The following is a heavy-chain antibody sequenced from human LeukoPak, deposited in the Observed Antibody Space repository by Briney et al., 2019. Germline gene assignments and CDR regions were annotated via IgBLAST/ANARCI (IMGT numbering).Heavy chain of an antibody. Sequence: SQTLSLTCAVSGGSISSGGYSWSWIRQPPGKGLEWIGYIYHSGSTYYNPSLKSRVTISVDASKNQFSLKLSSVTAADTAVYYCARDRRRDLLHAFDIWGQGTMVTVSS. D-gene: IGHD1-26*01. V-gene: IGHV4-30-2*01. J-gene: IGHJ3*02. CDR3: ARDRRRDLLHAFDI. CDR1: GGSISSGGYS. CDR2: IYHSGST.